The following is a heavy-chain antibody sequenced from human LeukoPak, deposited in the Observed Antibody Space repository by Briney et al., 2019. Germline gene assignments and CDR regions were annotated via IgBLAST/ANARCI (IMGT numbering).Heavy chain of an antibody. J-gene: IGHJ4*02. CDR3: VGSNSSSEN. CDR1: GGTFISYA. V-gene: IGHV1-69*04. CDR2: IIPILGIA. Sequence: SVTVSFTASGGTFISYAISWVRQAPGQGLEWMGRIIPILGIANYAQKFQGRVTITADKSTSTAYMELSSLRSEDTAVYYCVGSNSSSENWGQGTLVTVSS. D-gene: IGHD6-13*01.